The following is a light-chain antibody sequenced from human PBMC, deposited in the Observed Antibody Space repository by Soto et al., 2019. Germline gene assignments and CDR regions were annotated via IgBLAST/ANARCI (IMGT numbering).Light chain of an antibody. Sequence: EILLTQSPGTLSLSPGERATLSCRASQTISSDYLAWYQQKPGQAPRLLIFGAATRAADIPDRFSGSGSGTDFTLAISRLEPEDFAVYYCQQYGTSWRFGQGTKVDIK. CDR1: QTISSDY. CDR2: GAA. V-gene: IGKV3-20*01. J-gene: IGKJ1*01. CDR3: QQYGTSWR.